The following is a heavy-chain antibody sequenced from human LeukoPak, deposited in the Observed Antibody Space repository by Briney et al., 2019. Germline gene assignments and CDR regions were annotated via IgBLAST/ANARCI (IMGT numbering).Heavy chain of an antibody. CDR3: ASGGIYYGAAFDF. CDR2: INWNGGST. J-gene: IGHJ4*02. Sequence: GGSLRLSCAASGFTFDDYGMSWVRQAPGKGLEWVSGINWNGGSTGYADSLKGRFTISRDNAKNSLYLQRNSLRAEDPALYYCASGGIYYGAAFDFWGQGTLVTASS. V-gene: IGHV3-20*04. CDR1: GFTFDDYG. D-gene: IGHD1-26*01.